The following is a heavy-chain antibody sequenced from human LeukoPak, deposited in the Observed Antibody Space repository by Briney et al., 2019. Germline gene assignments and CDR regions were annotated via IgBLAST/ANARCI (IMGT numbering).Heavy chain of an antibody. CDR3: ARDNGSGSYYQVDY. J-gene: IGHJ4*02. CDR1: GGSISSSRDY. CDR2: IYYSGST. V-gene: IGHV4-39*07. Sequence: SETLSLTCTVSGGSISSSRDYWAWLRQPPGKGLEWIANIYYSGSTYYSPSLKSRVTISVDTSKNQFSLKLSSVTAADTAVYYCARDNGSGSYYQVDYWGQGTLVTVSS. D-gene: IGHD3-10*01.